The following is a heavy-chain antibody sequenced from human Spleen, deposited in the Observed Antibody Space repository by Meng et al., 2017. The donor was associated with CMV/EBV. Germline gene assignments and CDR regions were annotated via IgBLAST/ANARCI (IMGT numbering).Heavy chain of an antibody. CDR2: IYYSGST. Sequence: SETLSLTCTVSGGSISRSSYYWGWIRQPPGKGLEWIGSIYYSGSTYYNPSLKSRVTISVDTSKNQFSLKLSSVTAADTAVYYCARGGPVIDYWGQGTLVTVSS. CDR3: ARGGPVIDY. CDR1: GGSISRSSYY. J-gene: IGHJ4*02. D-gene: IGHD2-2*01. V-gene: IGHV4-39*07.